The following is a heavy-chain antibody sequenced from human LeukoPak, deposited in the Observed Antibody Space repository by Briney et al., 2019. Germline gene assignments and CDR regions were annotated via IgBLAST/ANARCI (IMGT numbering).Heavy chain of an antibody. D-gene: IGHD3-22*01. CDR1: GYSFTSYW. CDR3: ARQAYGSRFDAFDI. Sequence: GESLKISCKGSGYSFTSYWIGWVRQMPGKGLEWMGIIYPGDSDTTYSPSFQGQVTISADKSITTAFLQWSSLKASDTAMYYCARQAYGSRFDAFDIWGQGTMVTVSS. V-gene: IGHV5-51*01. J-gene: IGHJ3*02. CDR2: IYPGDSDT.